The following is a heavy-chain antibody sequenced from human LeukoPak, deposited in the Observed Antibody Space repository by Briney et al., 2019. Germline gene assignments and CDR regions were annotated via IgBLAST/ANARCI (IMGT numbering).Heavy chain of an antibody. CDR3: ARAMGSTNPDDAFCS. CDR1: GGSFSSYY. D-gene: IGHD1-26*01. CDR2: VYIYYSGST. V-gene: IGHV4-59*01. Sequence: PSETLSLTCTVSGGSFSSYYWSWVRQPPGKGLEWIGYVYIYYSGSTNYNPSPKSRVTISADTSKNHSYLKLSSVTAADTAVYYCARAMGSTNPDDAFCSQGQVTMVTVSS. J-gene: IGHJ3*02.